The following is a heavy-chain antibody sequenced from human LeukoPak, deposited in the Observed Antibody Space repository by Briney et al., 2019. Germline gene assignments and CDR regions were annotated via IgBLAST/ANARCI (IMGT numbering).Heavy chain of an antibody. J-gene: IGHJ4*02. Sequence: SETLSLTCTVSGVSTTNGIYYWAWIRQSPGKGLEWIGSVHNVGSTYYDLSLRSRVTMSIDTSKNQFSLRLNSVTAADTAVYYCARHAEYNSGWHFYLDHWGQGILVTVSS. CDR2: VHNVGST. V-gene: IGHV4-39*01. D-gene: IGHD6-19*01. CDR3: ARHAEYNSGWHFYLDH. CDR1: GVSTTNGIYY.